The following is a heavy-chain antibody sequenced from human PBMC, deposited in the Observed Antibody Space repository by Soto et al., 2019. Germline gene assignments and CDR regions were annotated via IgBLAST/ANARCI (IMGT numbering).Heavy chain of an antibody. CDR1: GFTFSNYW. V-gene: IGHV3-74*01. Sequence: EVQLVESGGGLVQPGGSLRLSCAASGFTFSNYWMYWVRQAPGKGLVWVSRIKNDGSTTRYADSVKGRFTISRDNAKNTLYLQMNSLRAEDTAVNYCAREGVVAAGDYWGQGTPVTVSS. CDR3: AREGVVAAGDY. J-gene: IGHJ4*02. D-gene: IGHD6-25*01. CDR2: IKNDGSTT.